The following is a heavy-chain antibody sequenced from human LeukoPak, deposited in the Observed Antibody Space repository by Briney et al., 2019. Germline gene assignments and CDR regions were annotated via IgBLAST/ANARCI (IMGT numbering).Heavy chain of an antibody. CDR1: GGSISSYY. Sequence: SETLSLTCTVSGGSISSYYWSWIRQPPGKGLGWIGYIYYSGSTNYNPSLKSRVTISVDTSKNQFSLKLSSVTAADTAVYYCARITHNWFDPWGQGTLVTVSS. CDR2: IYYSGST. D-gene: IGHD3-16*01. V-gene: IGHV4-59*01. CDR3: ARITHNWFDP. J-gene: IGHJ5*02.